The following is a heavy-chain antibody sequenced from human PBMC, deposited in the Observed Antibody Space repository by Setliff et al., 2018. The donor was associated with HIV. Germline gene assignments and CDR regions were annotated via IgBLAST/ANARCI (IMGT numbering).Heavy chain of an antibody. D-gene: IGHD5-12*01. V-gene: IGHV4-4*08. J-gene: IGHJ4*02. CDR3: ASYRKAERWLQLGGNFDY. Sequence: PSETLSLTCTVSGGSISSYYWSWIRQPPGKGLEWIGSIYSRGSTNYNPSLKSRVTISVDTSKNQFSLKLSSVTAADTAVYCCASYRKAERWLQLGGNFDYWGQGTLVTVSS. CDR1: GGSISSYY. CDR2: IYSRGST.